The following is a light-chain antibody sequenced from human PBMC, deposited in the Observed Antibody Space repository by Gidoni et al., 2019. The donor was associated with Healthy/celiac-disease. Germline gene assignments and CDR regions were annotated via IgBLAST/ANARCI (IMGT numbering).Light chain of an antibody. CDR3: QQYKNWPPFT. CDR1: QSVSSN. V-gene: IGKV3-15*01. CDR2: GAS. J-gene: IGKJ3*01. Sequence: DIVMTQSPATLSVYPGESATLSCSASQSVSSNLAWYQQKPGQAPRLLIYGASTRATGIPARFSGSGSGTEFTLTISSLQSEDFAVYYCQQYKNWPPFTFGPGTKVDIK.